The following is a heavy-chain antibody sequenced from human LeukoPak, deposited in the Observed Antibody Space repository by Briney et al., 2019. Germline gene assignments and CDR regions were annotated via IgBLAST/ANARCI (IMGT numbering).Heavy chain of an antibody. V-gene: IGHV3-23*01. CDR1: GFPFRSNA. J-gene: IGHJ4*02. CDR3: ATTSYYGAAYFHY. D-gene: IGHD3-10*01. Sequence: GSLGLFCAASGFPFRSNAIRWVHQASGKGLGWVSTISTSGSSTYYADSVKGRFTISRDNSKNTLYLQVNSLRGEDTAVYYCATTSYYGAAYFHYWGQGTLVTVSS. CDR2: ISTSGSST.